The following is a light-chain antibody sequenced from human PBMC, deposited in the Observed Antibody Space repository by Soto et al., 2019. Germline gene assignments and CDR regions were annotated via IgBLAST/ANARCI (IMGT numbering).Light chain of an antibody. CDR2: GAS. Sequence: ETVLTQSPGSLYLSPGERATLSCRASQSVSSSYLAWYQQKPGQAPRLLIYGASSMATGIPDRFSGSGSGTDFTLTISRLEPEDFAVYYCQQYGSSPLTFGGGTKVEIK. CDR1: QSVSSSY. J-gene: IGKJ4*01. V-gene: IGKV3-20*01. CDR3: QQYGSSPLT.